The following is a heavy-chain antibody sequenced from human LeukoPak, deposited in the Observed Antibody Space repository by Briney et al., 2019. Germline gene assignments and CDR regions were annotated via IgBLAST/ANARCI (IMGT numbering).Heavy chain of an antibody. J-gene: IGHJ4*02. D-gene: IGHD3-22*01. CDR1: GYTFTGYY. CDR3: ARSITMIVVVIGALDY. V-gene: IGHV1-2*02. Sequence: ASVKVSCKASGYTFTGYYMHWVRQAPGQGLEWMGWINPNSGGTNYAQKFQGRVTMTRDTSISTAYMELSRLRSDDTAVYYCARSITMIVVVIGALDYWAREPWSPSPQ. CDR2: INPNSGGT.